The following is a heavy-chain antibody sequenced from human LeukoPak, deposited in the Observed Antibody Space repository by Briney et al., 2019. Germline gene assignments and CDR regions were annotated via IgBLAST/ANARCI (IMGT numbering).Heavy chain of an antibody. CDR3: ARVGIAVAGTNGGNYNWFDP. CDR1: GGSIASRTYY. D-gene: IGHD6-19*01. CDR2: IHYSGST. Sequence: PSETLSLTCTVSGGSIASRTYYWGWIRQTPGKGLEWIGTIHYSGSTYYNPSLKSRLTISVDTSKNQFSLKLSSVTAADTAVYYCARVGIAVAGTNGGNYNWFDPWGQGTLVTVSS. J-gene: IGHJ5*02. V-gene: IGHV4-39*07.